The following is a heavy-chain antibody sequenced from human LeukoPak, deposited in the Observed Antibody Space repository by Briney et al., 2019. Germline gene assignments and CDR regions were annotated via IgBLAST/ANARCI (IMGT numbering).Heavy chain of an antibody. CDR3: ARDSGYSYSFDY. Sequence: SETLSLTCTVSGGSISSSSYYWGWIRQPPGKGLEWIGSIYYSGSTYYNPSLKSRVTISVDTSKNQFSLKLSSVTAADTAVYYCARDSGYSYSFDYWGQGTLVTVSS. CDR1: GGSISSSSYY. J-gene: IGHJ4*02. CDR2: IYYSGST. D-gene: IGHD5-18*01. V-gene: IGHV4-39*07.